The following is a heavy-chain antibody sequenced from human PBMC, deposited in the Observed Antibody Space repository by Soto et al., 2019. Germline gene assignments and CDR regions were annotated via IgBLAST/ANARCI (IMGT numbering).Heavy chain of an antibody. CDR1: GYTFTSYY. J-gene: IGHJ4*02. CDR2: INPSGGST. Sequence: ASVKVSCKASGYTFTSYYMHWVRQAPGQGLEWMGIINPSGGSTSYAQKFQGRVTMTRDTSTSTVYMELSSLRSEDTAVYYCASSIVVVTAFDYWGQGTLVTVSS. V-gene: IGHV1-46*01. D-gene: IGHD2-21*02. CDR3: ASSIVVVTAFDY.